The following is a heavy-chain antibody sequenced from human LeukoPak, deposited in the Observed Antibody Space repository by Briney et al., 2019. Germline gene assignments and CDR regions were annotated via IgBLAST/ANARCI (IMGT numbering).Heavy chain of an antibody. V-gene: IGHV4-59*01. CDR3: ARSRWFFNL. CDR1: GGSISSYY. CDR2: IYFNTST. Sequence: SETLSLTCTVSGGSISSYYWSWIRQPPGKGLEWIGYIYFNTSTNTNPSLKSRVTISIDMSTNQFSLKLSSVTAADTAVYYCARSRWFFNLWGRGTLVTVSS. J-gene: IGHJ2*01.